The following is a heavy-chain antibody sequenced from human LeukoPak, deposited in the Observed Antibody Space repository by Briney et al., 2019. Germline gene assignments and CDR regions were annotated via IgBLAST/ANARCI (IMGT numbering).Heavy chain of an antibody. Sequence: ASVKVSCKASGYTFTSYGISWVRQAPGQGLEWMGWISAYNGNTNYAQKLQGRVTMTTDTSTSTAYWELRSLRSDVTAVYYCARELRRAYYYDSSGYSRPDYWGQGTLVTVSS. D-gene: IGHD3-22*01. CDR3: ARELRRAYYYDSSGYSRPDY. J-gene: IGHJ4*02. CDR1: GYTFTSYG. CDR2: ISAYNGNT. V-gene: IGHV1-18*01.